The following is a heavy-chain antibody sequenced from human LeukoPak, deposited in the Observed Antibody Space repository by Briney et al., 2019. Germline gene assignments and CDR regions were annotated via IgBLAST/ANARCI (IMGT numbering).Heavy chain of an antibody. Sequence: GVSLRLSCAASGFTFSSYAMTWVHQAPGKGLEWVSSISDGGGRTYYADSVKGRCTISRDNSKNTLDLQMNSLRAEDTAVYYCAKDLHKTASFGVVITRNYYYYMDVWGKGTTVTVSS. D-gene: IGHD3-3*01. CDR1: GFTFSSYA. J-gene: IGHJ6*03. CDR3: AKDLHKTASFGVVITRNYYYYMDV. V-gene: IGHV3-23*01. CDR2: ISDGGGRT.